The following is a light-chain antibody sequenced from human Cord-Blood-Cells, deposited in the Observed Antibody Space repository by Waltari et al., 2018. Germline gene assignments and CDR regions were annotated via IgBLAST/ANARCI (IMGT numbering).Light chain of an antibody. CDR3: QQYDTVYS. CDR1: QDISNY. V-gene: IGKV1-33*01. CDR2: DAS. J-gene: IGKJ2*03. Sequence: DIQMTQSPSSLSASVGDRVTITCQASQDISNYLNWYQPKPGKAPKLLIYDASNLETGVPSRFSGSGSGTDFTFTISSLQAEDIATYYCQQYDTVYSFGQGTKLEIK.